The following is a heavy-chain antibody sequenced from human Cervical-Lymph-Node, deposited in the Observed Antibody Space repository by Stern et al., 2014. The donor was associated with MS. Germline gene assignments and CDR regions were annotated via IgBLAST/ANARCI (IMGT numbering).Heavy chain of an antibody. CDR2: VWNDGVNK. J-gene: IGHJ5*01. CDR1: GFTFTNYG. Sequence: QVQLVESGGGVVQPGTSLKLSCAASGFTFTNYGMHWVRQAPGRGLEGVAVVWNDGVNKYYADSVKGRFTISRDDSKNMLYLQMNSLRVEDTAVYYCARDIGDVDIVATLPDSWGQGTLVTVS. CDR3: ARDIGDVDIVATLPDS. D-gene: IGHD5-12*01. V-gene: IGHV3-33*01.